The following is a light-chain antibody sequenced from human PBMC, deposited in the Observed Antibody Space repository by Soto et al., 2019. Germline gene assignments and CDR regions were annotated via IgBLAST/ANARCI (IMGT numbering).Light chain of an antibody. CDR1: QSVSSN. CDR3: QQYNNWPRALT. CDR2: GAS. Sequence: EIALAQSPTSLFVSSGERATLSCRASQSVSSNLAWYQQKPGQAPRLLIYGASTRATGIPARFSGSGSGTEFTLTISSLQSEDFAVYYCQQYNNWPRALTFGGGTKVDIK. V-gene: IGKV3-15*01. J-gene: IGKJ4*01.